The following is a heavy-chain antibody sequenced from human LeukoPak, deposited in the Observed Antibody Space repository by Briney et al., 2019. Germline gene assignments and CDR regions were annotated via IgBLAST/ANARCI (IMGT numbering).Heavy chain of an antibody. CDR1: GFTISSNY. CDR2: IFGGGST. J-gene: IGHJ4*02. V-gene: IGHV3-53*01. Sequence: GGSLRLSCAASGFTISSNYMTWVRQAPGKGLEWVSVIFGGGSTYYVDSVKGRFTISRDNSKNTLYLQMNSLRAEDTAVYYCARNYYDSRGYYRNWGQGTLVTVSS. CDR3: ARNYYDSRGYYRN. D-gene: IGHD3-22*01.